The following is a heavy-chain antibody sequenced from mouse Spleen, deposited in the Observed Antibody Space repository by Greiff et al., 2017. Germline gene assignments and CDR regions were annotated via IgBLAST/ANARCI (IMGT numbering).Heavy chain of an antibody. CDR3: ASHGYDSSFAY. Sequence: QVQLQQPGAELVMPGASVKLSCKASGYTFTSYWMHWVKQRPGQGLEWIGRIYPGDGDTNYNGKFKGKATLTADKSSSTAYMQLSSLTSEDSAVYFCASHGYDSSFAYWGQGTLVTVSA. CDR1: GYTFTSYW. CDR2: IYPGDGDT. D-gene: IGHD2-2*01. J-gene: IGHJ3*01. V-gene: IGHV1-69*01.